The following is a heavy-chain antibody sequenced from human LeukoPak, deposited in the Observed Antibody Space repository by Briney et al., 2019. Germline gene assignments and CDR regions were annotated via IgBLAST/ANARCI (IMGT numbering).Heavy chain of an antibody. V-gene: IGHV4-61*02. CDR3: AKAPPYISAAYNFDY. J-gene: IGHJ4*02. CDR2: IYTSGST. D-gene: IGHD6-13*01. Sequence: PSETLSLTCTVSGGSISSGSYSWSWIRQPAGKGLEWIGRIYTSGSTNYNPSLKSRVTISVDTSKNQFSLKLTSVTAADTAVYYCAKAPPYISAAYNFDYWGQGTLVTVSS. CDR1: GGSISSGSYS.